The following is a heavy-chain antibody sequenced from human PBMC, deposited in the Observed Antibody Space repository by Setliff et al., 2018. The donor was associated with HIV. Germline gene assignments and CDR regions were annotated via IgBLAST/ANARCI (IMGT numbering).Heavy chain of an antibody. CDR1: GYTFTSYG. CDR2: ISAYNGNT. Sequence: ASVKVSCKASGYTFTSYGISWVRQAPGQGLEWVRWISAYNGNTNYAQKVQGRVTMTTDTSTSTAYVELRSLRSDDTAVYYCARRGVADTGFDYYYYMDVWGKGTTVTVSS. V-gene: IGHV1-18*01. D-gene: IGHD2-15*01. CDR3: ARRGVADTGFDYYYYMDV. J-gene: IGHJ6*03.